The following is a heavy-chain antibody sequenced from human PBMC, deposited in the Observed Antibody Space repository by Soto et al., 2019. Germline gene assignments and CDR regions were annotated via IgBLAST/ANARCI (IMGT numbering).Heavy chain of an antibody. D-gene: IGHD2-21*02. CDR2: IGGGGGST. CDR3: AKDRVVTSVYYYYGMDV. CDR1: GFTFGVYG. Sequence: PVGSLRLSCVGSGFTFGVYGMHWVRQTPEKGLVWVSLIGGGGGSTTYADSVKGRFTISRDNSKNTLYLQMNSLRAEDTAVYYCAKDRVVTSVYYYYGMDVWGQGTTVTVSS. J-gene: IGHJ6*02. V-gene: IGHV3-23*01.